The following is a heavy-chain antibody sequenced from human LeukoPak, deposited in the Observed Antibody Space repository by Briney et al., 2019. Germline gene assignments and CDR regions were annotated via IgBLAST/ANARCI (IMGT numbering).Heavy chain of an antibody. Sequence: SVNVSCKASGGTFSSYAISWVRQAPGQGLEWMGRIIPILGIANYAQKFQGRVTITADTSTSTAYMELSSLRSEDTAVYYCAREIGIPMVRGPYYSDYWGQGTLVTVSS. CDR1: GGTFSSYA. V-gene: IGHV1-69*04. D-gene: IGHD3-10*01. CDR2: IIPILGIA. CDR3: AREIGIPMVRGPYYSDY. J-gene: IGHJ4*02.